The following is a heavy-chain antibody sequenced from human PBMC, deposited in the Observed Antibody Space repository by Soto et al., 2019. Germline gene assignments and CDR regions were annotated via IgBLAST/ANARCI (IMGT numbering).Heavy chain of an antibody. CDR2: INPSGGST. CDR1: GYTFTSYY. D-gene: IGHD3-22*01. CDR3: ARDFYDSSGYSHEVHDAFYI. V-gene: IGHV1-46*01. J-gene: IGHJ3*02. Sequence: ASVKVCCKASGYTFTSYYMHWVRQAPGQGLEWMGIINPSGGSTSYAQKFQGRVTMTRDTSTSTVYMELSSLRSEDTAVYYCARDFYDSSGYSHEVHDAFYIWGQGTMVTVSS.